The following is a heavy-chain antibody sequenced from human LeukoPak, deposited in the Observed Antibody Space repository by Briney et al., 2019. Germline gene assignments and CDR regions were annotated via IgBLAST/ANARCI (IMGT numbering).Heavy chain of an antibody. V-gene: IGHV3-23*01. J-gene: IGHJ4*02. CDR1: AFPFSTYV. CDR2: ISGDGART. Sequence: GGSLRLSCAASAFPFSTYVMSWVRQAPGGGLEWISSISGDGARTYYTNSVKGRFTIFRDNPKNTLFLQVNSLRVENTAVYYCAKGGLTTPLHYWGQGTLVTVSS. CDR3: AKGGLTTPLHY. D-gene: IGHD1-14*01.